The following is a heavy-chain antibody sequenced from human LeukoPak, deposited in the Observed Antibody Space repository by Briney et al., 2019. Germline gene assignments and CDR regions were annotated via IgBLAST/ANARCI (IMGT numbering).Heavy chain of an antibody. Sequence: GGSLRLSCEASGFSFPYGMSWVRQAPGEGLEGVSYISSSGSTIYYADSVKGRFTISRDNAKNSLYLQMNSLRAEDTAVYYCAELGITMIGGVWGKGTTVTISS. V-gene: IGHV3-48*03. CDR3: AELGITMIGGV. J-gene: IGHJ6*04. CDR1: GFSFPYG. D-gene: IGHD3-10*02. CDR2: ISSSGSTI.